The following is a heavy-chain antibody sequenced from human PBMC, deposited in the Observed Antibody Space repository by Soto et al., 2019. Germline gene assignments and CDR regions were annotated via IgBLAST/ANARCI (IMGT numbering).Heavy chain of an antibody. D-gene: IGHD2-2*02. CDR3: ASLYDDHDY. CDR1: GESFSGYY. J-gene: IGHJ4*02. Sequence: SETLSLTCAVYGESFSGYYWSWIRQPPGKGLEWIGQVNHSGSTNYNPSLKSRVTISIDTSKNQFSLKVTSVTAADTAVYYCASLYDDHDYWGRGTLVTVSS. V-gene: IGHV4-34*01. CDR2: VNHSGST.